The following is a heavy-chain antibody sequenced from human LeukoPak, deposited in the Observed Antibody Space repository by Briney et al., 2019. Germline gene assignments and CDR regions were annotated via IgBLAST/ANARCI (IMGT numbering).Heavy chain of an antibody. CDR1: GGSFSGYY. J-gene: IGHJ3*02. CDR2: INQSGGT. CDR3: ATIQRDHAFDI. V-gene: IGHV4-34*01. Sequence: SETLSLTCAVYGGSFSGYYWSWIRQPPGKRLEWVGEINQSGGTNYNPSLRSRVSISVDTSKNQFSLKLSSMTAADTAVYFCATIQRDHAFDIWGQGTMVTVSS. D-gene: IGHD6-25*01.